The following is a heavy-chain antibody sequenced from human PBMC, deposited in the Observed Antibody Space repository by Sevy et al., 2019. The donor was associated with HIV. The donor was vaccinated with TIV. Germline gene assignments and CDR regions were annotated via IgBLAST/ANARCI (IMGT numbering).Heavy chain of an antibody. Sequence: SETLSLTCSVSGGSMRNFYWSWIRQPPGKGLEWIGNIYYSGSTNYNPSLKSRVTMSLDTSKNQFSLKLSSVTAADTAVYYCARSGFLEWAGSTRGPRNWFDPWGQGTLVTVSS. D-gene: IGHD3-3*01. J-gene: IGHJ5*02. CDR1: GGSMRNFY. CDR2: IYYSGST. V-gene: IGHV4-59*13. CDR3: ARSGFLEWAGSTRGPRNWFDP.